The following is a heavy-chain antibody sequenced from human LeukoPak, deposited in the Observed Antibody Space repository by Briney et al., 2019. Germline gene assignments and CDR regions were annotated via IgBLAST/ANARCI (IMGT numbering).Heavy chain of an antibody. J-gene: IGHJ4*02. CDR3: AKGSPFHSSGYYLYYFDY. CDR1: GFTLSNYA. V-gene: IGHV3-23*01. D-gene: IGHD3-22*01. CDR2: ISGGAAGT. Sequence: PGGSLRLSCATSGFTLSNYAMSWVRQAPGKGLEWISGISGGAAGTYYAESVKGRFIISRDDSKNTLYLQMNSLRAEDTAVYYCAKGSPFHSSGYYLYYFDYWGQGTLVTVSS.